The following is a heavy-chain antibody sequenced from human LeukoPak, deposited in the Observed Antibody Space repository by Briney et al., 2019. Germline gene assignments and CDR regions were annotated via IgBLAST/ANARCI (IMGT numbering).Heavy chain of an antibody. Sequence: EASVKVSCKASGYTFTSYGISWVRQAPGQGLEWMGWISGYNGNTNYAQKLQGRVTMTTDTSTSTAYMELRRLRSEDTALYYCSEVFCSGYSYYFDYWGQGTLVTVSS. V-gene: IGHV1-18*01. CDR2: ISGYNGNT. D-gene: IGHD3-3*01. J-gene: IGHJ4*02. CDR3: SEVFCSGYSYYFDY. CDR1: GYTFTSYG.